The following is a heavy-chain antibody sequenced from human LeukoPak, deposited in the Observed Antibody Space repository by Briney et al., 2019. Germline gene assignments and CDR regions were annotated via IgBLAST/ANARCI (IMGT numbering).Heavy chain of an antibody. CDR2: LVYDERN. CDR3: ARDLSAAYDF. J-gene: IGHJ4*02. CDR1: GFPFSSYG. Sequence: GGSLRLSCAASGFPFSSYGMHWVRQAPGKGLEWVARLVYDERNDYANSVKGRFTISRDNSKNTLYLQMDNLRVDDTAVYYCARDLSAAYDFWGQGILVTVSS. V-gene: IGHV3-33*01. D-gene: IGHD2-21*01.